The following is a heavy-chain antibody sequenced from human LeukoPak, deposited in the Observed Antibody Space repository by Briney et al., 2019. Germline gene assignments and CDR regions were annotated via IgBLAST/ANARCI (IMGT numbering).Heavy chain of an antibody. CDR1: GFTFSSYA. D-gene: IGHD6-19*01. J-gene: IGHJ4*02. CDR3: AKPGEQWPVPFDY. V-gene: IGHV3-23*01. Sequence: GGSLRLSCAASGFTFSSYAMSWVREAPGKGLEWVSAISGSGGSTYYADSVKGRFTISRDNSKNTLYLQMNSLRAEDRAVYYCAKPGEQWPVPFDYWGQGTLVTVSS. CDR2: ISGSGGST.